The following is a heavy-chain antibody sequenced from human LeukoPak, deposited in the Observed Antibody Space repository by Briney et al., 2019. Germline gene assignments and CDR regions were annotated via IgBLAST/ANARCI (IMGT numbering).Heavy chain of an antibody. CDR3: ARQRVRYCSSTSCYTFDY. CDR2: ISSSSSTI. Sequence: PGGSLRLSCAASGFTFSSYSMNWVRQAPGKGLEWVSYISSSSSTIYYADSVKGRFTISRDNAKNSLYLQMNSLRAEDTAVYYCARQRVRYCSSTSCYTFDYWGQGTLVTVSS. V-gene: IGHV3-48*01. CDR1: GFTFSSYS. D-gene: IGHD2-2*01. J-gene: IGHJ4*02.